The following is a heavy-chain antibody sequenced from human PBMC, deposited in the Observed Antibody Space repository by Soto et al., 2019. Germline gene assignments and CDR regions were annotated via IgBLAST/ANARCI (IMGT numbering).Heavy chain of an antibody. D-gene: IGHD3-22*01. J-gene: IGHJ4*02. Sequence: PGGSLRLSCAASGFTFSSYGMSWVRQTPGKGLEWVAGIRDNGGTTSYADSVKGRFTISRDISKNTLYLQMDTVRAEDTAVYYCAKDLDSSGYQYFDYWGQGALVTVS. CDR1: GFTFSSYG. CDR3: AKDLDSSGYQYFDY. CDR2: IRDNGGTT. V-gene: IGHV3-23*01.